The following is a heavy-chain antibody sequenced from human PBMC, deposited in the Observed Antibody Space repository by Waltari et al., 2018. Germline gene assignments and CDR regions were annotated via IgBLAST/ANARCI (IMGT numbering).Heavy chain of an antibody. V-gene: IGHV3-43*01. D-gene: IGHD6-19*01. CDR3: AKDAIDRGIAVAGRPYYFDY. Sequence: EVQLVESGGVVVQPGGSLRLSCAASGFTFDDYTMHWVRQAPGKGLEWVSLISWDGGSTYYADSVKGRFTISRDNSKNSLYLQMNSLRTEDTALYYCAKDAIDRGIAVAGRPYYFDYWGQGTLVTSSS. J-gene: IGHJ4*02. CDR2: ISWDGGST. CDR1: GFTFDDYT.